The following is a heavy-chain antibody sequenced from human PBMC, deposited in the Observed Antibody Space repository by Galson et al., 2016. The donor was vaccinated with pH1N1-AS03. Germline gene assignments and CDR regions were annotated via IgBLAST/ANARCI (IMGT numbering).Heavy chain of an antibody. CDR1: GGSITSYH. CDR2: VYSPGRS. CDR3: ARMTYNDFLDS. V-gene: IGHV4-59*01. D-gene: IGHD1-14*01. J-gene: IGHJ4*02. Sequence: SETLSLTCTVSGGSITSYHWSWIRQPPGKGLEWIGHVYSPGRSEYNPSLKSRVTLSLDTTTNQFSLKMTSVTPADTAIYYCARMTYNDFLDSWGQGRPVTVSS.